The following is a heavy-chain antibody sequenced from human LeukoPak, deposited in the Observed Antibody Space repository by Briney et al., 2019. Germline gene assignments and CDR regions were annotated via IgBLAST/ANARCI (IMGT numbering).Heavy chain of an antibody. D-gene: IGHD3-3*02. J-gene: IGHJ3*02. V-gene: IGHV3-7*01. CDR3: ARDRILGI. CDR1: GITFTNYW. CDR2: IKQDGGVK. Sequence: GGSLRLSCAASGITFTNYWMSWVRQAPGKGLEWVASIKQDGGVKYYVDSVKGRFTISRDNAKNSLYLQMNSLRAEDTAVYYCARDRILGIWGQGTMVTVSS.